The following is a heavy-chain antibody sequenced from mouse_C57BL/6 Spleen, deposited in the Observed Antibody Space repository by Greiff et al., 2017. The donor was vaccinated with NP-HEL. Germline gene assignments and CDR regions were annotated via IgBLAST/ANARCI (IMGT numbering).Heavy chain of an antibody. V-gene: IGHV3-6*01. Sequence: EVKLMESGPGLVKPSQSLSLTCSVTGYSITSGYYWNWIRQFPGNKLEWMGYISYDGSNNYNPSLKNRIPITRDTSKNQFFLKLNSVTTEDTATYYCARVGDYYGSHWYVDVWGTGTTVTVSS. CDR3: ARVGDYYGSHWYVDV. CDR2: ISYDGSN. D-gene: IGHD1-1*01. J-gene: IGHJ1*03. CDR1: GYSITSGYY.